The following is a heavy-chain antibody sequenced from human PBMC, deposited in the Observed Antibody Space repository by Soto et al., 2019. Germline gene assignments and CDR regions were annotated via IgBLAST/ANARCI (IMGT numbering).Heavy chain of an antibody. J-gene: IGHJ5*02. CDR1: GLTFSSYW. CDR2: IKPDGSEK. D-gene: IGHD3-3*01. CDR3: ARSITTLGVVTISDDNWFDP. V-gene: IGHV3-7*03. Sequence: EGQLVESGGGLVQPGGSLRLSCEASGLTFSSYWMTWVRQAPGKGLEWVADIKPDGSEKYYVDSVEGRFTISRDNAKNSIYLEMHSLRVEDTAVYYWARSITTLGVVTISDDNWFDPWGQGTPVTVSS.